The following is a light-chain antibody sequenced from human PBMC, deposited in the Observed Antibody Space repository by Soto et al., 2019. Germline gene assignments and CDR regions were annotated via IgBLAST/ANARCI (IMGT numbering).Light chain of an antibody. V-gene: IGKV1-5*03. CDR1: QSISDW. J-gene: IGKJ1*01. CDR3: LQYNRDSPGVT. CDR2: KGS. Sequence: DIQMTQSPSTLSASVGDRVNITCRASQSISDWLAWFQQKPGKSPKLMIYKGSSLNYGGPSRFSGSGAWTEFTLTITSLQPDDFGTYYCLQYNRDSPGVTFGHGTKVEVK.